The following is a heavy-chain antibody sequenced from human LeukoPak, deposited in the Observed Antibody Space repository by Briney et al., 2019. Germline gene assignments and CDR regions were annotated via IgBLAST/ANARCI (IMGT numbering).Heavy chain of an antibody. CDR1: GYTFTSYG. CDR3: ARVAITIFGVVTPFDP. CDR2: ISAYNGNT. V-gene: IGHV1-18*01. D-gene: IGHD3-3*01. Sequence: ASVKVSCKASGYTFTSYGISWVRQAPEQGLEWMGWISAYNGNTNYAQKLQGRVTMTTDTSTSTAYMELRSLRSDDTAVYYCARVAITIFGVVTPFDPRGQGTLVTVSS. J-gene: IGHJ5*02.